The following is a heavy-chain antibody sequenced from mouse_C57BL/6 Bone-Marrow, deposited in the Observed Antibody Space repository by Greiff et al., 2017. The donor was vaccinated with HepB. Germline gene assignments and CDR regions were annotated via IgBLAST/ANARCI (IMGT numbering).Heavy chain of an antibody. V-gene: IGHV5-6*01. CDR3: AREGLFAMDY. CDR1: GFTFSSYG. D-gene: IGHD1-1*02. Sequence: EVQLQESGGDLVKPGGSLKLSCAASGFTFSSYGMSWVRQTPDKRLEWVATISSGGSYTYYPDSVKGRFTISRDNAKNTLYLQMSSLKSEDTAMYYCAREGLFAMDYWGQGTSVTVSS. J-gene: IGHJ4*01. CDR2: ISSGGSYT.